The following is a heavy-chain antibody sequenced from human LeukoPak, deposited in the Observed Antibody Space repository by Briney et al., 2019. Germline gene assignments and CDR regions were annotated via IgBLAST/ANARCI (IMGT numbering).Heavy chain of an antibody. D-gene: IGHD2-15*01. J-gene: IGHJ4*02. CDR1: GGSISSSSYY. V-gene: IGHV4-39*02. Sequence: PSETLSLTCTVSGGSISSSSYYWGWIRQPPGKGLEWIGSIYYSGSTYYNPSLKSRVTISVDTSKNQFSLRLSSVTAADTAVYYCARDSEHGGLYWGQGTLVTVSS. CDR2: IYYSGST. CDR3: ARDSEHGGLY.